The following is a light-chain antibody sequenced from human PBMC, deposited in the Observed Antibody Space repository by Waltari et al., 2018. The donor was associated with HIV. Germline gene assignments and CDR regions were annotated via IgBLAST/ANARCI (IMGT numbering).Light chain of an antibody. V-gene: IGKV3-20*01. CDR2: GAS. Sequence: ELVLTQSPGTLSLSPGERATLSCRASQNINNNDLAWYQQQPGQAPRLVIYGASSRATGIPDRFSGSGSGTDFTLTISRLEPEDFAVYYCQQCGSSVPYTLGQGTKLEI. CDR3: QQCGSSVPYT. J-gene: IGKJ2*01. CDR1: QNINNND.